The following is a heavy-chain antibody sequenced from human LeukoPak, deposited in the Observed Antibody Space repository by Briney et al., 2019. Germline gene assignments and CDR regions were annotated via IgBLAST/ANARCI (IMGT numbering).Heavy chain of an antibody. J-gene: IGHJ4*02. CDR1: GFTFSSTS. CDR2: TVGGGDGT. Sequence: PGGSLRLSCAASGFTFSSTSMSWVRQAPGKGLEWVAVTVGGGDGTYYADPVQGRFTISRDNSKSTLCLQMNSLRAEDTAVYYCAKQLGYCSDGSCYFPYWGQGTLVTVSS. D-gene: IGHD2-15*01. CDR3: AKQLGYCSDGSCYFPY. V-gene: IGHV3-23*01.